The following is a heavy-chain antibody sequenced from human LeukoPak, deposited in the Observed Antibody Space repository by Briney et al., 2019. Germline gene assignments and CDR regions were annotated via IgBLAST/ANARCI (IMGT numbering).Heavy chain of an antibody. V-gene: IGHV3-13*01. J-gene: IGHJ4*02. D-gene: IGHD3-22*01. CDR1: GFTFSSYD. Sequence: GGSLRLSCAASGFTFSSYDMHWVRQATGKGLEWVSAIGTAGDTYYPGSVKGRFTISRENAKNSLYLQMNSLRAEDTAVYYRARVGTNYYDSSGYYDYWGQGTLVTVSS. CDR2: IGTAGDT. CDR3: ARVGTNYYDSSGYYDY.